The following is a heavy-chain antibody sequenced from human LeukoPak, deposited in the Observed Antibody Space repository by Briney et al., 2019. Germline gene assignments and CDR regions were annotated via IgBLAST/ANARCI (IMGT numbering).Heavy chain of an antibody. CDR3: ARGSIYYGDSSAYFDY. J-gene: IGHJ4*02. Sequence: PSETLSLTCGVYSESFSGYFWTYIRQPPGGALECIGYINHRGSTNYNPSLKSRVTISVDTSKNQFSLRLTSVTAADTAVYYCARGSIYYGDSSAYFDYWGQGSLVTVSS. CDR2: INHRGST. V-gene: IGHV4-34*01. D-gene: IGHD3-22*01. CDR1: SESFSGYF.